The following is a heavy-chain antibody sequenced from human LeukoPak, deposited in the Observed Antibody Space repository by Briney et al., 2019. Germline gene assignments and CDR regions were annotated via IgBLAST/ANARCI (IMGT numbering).Heavy chain of an antibody. D-gene: IGHD5/OR15-5a*01. CDR2: ISSSGSTI. CDR1: GFTFSSYE. Sequence: SGGSLRLSCAASGFTFSSYEMNWVRQAPGKGLEWVSYISSSGSTIYYADSVKGRFTISRDNAKNSLYLQMNSLRAEDTAVYYCARTSSSVLDYWGQGTLVTVSS. CDR3: ARTSSSVLDY. J-gene: IGHJ4*02. V-gene: IGHV3-48*03.